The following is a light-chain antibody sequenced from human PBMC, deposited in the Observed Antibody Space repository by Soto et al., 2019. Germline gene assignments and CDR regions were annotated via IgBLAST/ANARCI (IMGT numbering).Light chain of an antibody. CDR3: NSFTTTNTYV. CDR1: SSDVSGFDH. Sequence: QSGLTQPASVSGSPGQSITISCTGASSDVSGFDHVSWYQQHPGKVPRLLIYDVSSRPSGVSDRFSGSKSGNTASLTISGLQAEDEADYYCNSFTTTNTYVFGTGTKVTVL. J-gene: IGLJ1*01. V-gene: IGLV2-14*03. CDR2: DVS.